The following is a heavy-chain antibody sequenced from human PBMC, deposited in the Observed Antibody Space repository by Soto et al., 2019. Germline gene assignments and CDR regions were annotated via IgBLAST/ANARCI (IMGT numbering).Heavy chain of an antibody. CDR2: IYYSGST. D-gene: IGHD1-26*01. J-gene: IGHJ6*02. CDR3: ARPIVGATTGRGDYYYGMDV. CDR1: GGSISSSSYY. Sequence: TSETLSLTCTVSGGSISSSSYYWGWIRQPPGKGLEWIGSIYYSGSTYYNPSLKSRVTISVDTSKNQFSLKLSSVTAADTAVYYCARPIVGATTGRGDYYYGMDVWGQGTTVT. V-gene: IGHV4-39*01.